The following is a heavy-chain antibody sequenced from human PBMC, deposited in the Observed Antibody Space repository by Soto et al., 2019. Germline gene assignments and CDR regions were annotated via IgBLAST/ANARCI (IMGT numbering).Heavy chain of an antibody. D-gene: IGHD6-13*01. CDR3: ARARATIAAAAIFDC. CDR1: GGSISTSNW. Sequence: QVQLQESGPGLVKPSGTLSLTCAVSGGSISTSNWWSWVRQPPGKGLEWIGEVYRTGSTNYNPSLESRVIVSVDTSKNQSSLKLTSVTAADTAVYYCARARATIAAAAIFDCWGQGTLVTVSS. CDR2: VYRTGST. J-gene: IGHJ4*02. V-gene: IGHV4-4*02.